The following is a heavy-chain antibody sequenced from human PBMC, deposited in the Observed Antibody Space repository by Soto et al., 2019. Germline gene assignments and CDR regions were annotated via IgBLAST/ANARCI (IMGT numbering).Heavy chain of an antibody. CDR2: ISYDGSNK. CDR1: GFTFSSYG. V-gene: IGHV3-30*18. Sequence: LRLSCAASGFTFSSYGMHWVLQAPGKWLEWVAVISYDGSNKYYADSVKGRFTISRDNSKNTLYLQMNSLRAEDTAVYYCAKDWDDSSGYSRNYGMDVWGQGTTVTV. CDR3: AKDWDDSSGYSRNYGMDV. J-gene: IGHJ6*02. D-gene: IGHD3-22*01.